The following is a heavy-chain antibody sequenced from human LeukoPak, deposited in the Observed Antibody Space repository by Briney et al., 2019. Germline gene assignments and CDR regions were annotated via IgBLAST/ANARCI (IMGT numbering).Heavy chain of an antibody. D-gene: IGHD6-13*01. CDR2: IRNDGSND. CDR1: GFTFSDYG. J-gene: IGHJ5*02. V-gene: IGHV3-30*02. Sequence: PGGSLRLSCAASGFTFSDYGMHWVRQAPGKGLEWVAFIRNDGSNDYYPDSVKGRFTISRDNSRNTLYLQMNSLRAEDTAFCYCAKGGSSSHNWFDPWGQGTRVTVSS. CDR3: AKGGSSSHNWFDP.